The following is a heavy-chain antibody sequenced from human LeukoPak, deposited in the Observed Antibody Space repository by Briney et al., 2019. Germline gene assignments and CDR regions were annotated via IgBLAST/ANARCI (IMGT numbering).Heavy chain of an antibody. CDR2: ISGSGGST. J-gene: IGHJ5*02. D-gene: IGHD6-6*01. Sequence: GGSLRLSCAASGFTFSSYAMSCVRQAPGKGLEWVSAISGSGGSTYYADSVKGRFTISRDNSKNTLYLQMNSLRAEDTAVYYCAKVYDSSSSSWFDPWGQGTLVTVSS. CDR3: AKVYDSSSSSWFDP. V-gene: IGHV3-23*01. CDR1: GFTFSSYA.